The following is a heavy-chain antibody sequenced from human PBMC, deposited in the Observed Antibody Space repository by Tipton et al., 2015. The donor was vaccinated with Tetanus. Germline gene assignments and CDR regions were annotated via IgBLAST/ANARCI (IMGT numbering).Heavy chain of an antibody. V-gene: IGHV3-21*01. Sequence: SLRLSCAASGFTFSYSAMTWVRQPPGKGLEWVSSISSSSDYIYYADSVKGRFTISRDNAKNPLYLQVNSLRAEDTAVYYCASLTVGAANRGFDIWGQGTMVTVSS. CDR2: ISSSSDYI. J-gene: IGHJ3*02. CDR3: ASLTVGAANRGFDI. D-gene: IGHD1-26*01. CDR1: GFTFSYSA.